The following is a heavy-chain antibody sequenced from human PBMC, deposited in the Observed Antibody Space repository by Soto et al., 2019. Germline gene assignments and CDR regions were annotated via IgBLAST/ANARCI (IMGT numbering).Heavy chain of an antibody. V-gene: IGHV3-15*01. CDR1: GFTFTSAL. Sequence: EVQLVESGWGLVKPGGSLRLSCAASGFTFTSALVTWVRQAPGKGLEWVGRVKSKTDGGTTDYAAPVKGRFTISRDDPQKTLYLQMNSLKTEDTAVYYCTTGSTGRDYWGQGTLVTVSS. D-gene: IGHD3-10*01. J-gene: IGHJ4*02. CDR3: TTGSTGRDY. CDR2: VKSKTDGGTT.